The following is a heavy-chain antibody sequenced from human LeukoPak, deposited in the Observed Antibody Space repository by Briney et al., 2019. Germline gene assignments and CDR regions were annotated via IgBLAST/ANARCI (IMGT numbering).Heavy chain of an antibody. D-gene: IGHD5-12*01. CDR2: ISWDGVGT. J-gene: IGHJ4*02. CDR1: GFTFSSYG. V-gene: IGHV3-43D*03. CDR3: VKASRGATSPFDY. Sequence: GGALRLSCAASGFTFSSYGMNWVRQAPGKGLEWVSLISWDGVGTYYADSVKGRFTISRDNSKNSLYLQMNKLRAEDTALYYCVKASRGATSPFDYWGQGTLVTLSS.